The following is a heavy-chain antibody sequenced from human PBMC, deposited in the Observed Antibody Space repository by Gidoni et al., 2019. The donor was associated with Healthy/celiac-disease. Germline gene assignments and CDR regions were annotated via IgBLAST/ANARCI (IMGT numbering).Heavy chain of an antibody. Sequence: QVQLQESGPGLVTPSGTLSLTCAVSGGSISSSNWWSWVRQPPGKGLEWIGEIYHSGRTNYNPSLKSRVTISVDKSKNQFSRKLSSVTAADTAVYYCARDKTTDGANNAFDIWGQGTMVTVSS. J-gene: IGHJ3*02. D-gene: IGHD1-7*01. CDR3: ARDKTTDGANNAFDI. CDR2: IYHSGRT. V-gene: IGHV4-4*02. CDR1: GGSISSSNW.